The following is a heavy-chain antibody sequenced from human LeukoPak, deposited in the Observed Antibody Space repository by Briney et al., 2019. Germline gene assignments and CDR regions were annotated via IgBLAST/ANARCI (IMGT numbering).Heavy chain of an antibody. D-gene: IGHD4-17*01. Sequence: SETLSLTCTVSGGSISSYYWSWIRQPPGKGLEWIGYIYYSGSTNYNPSLKSRVTISVDTSKNQFSLKLSSVTAADTAVYYCVRRFYGDLYFDYWGQGTLVTVSS. CDR2: IYYSGST. CDR1: GGSISSYY. V-gene: IGHV4-59*08. CDR3: VRRFYGDLYFDY. J-gene: IGHJ4*02.